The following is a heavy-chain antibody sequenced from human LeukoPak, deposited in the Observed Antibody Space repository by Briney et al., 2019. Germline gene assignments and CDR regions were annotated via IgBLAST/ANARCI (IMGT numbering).Heavy chain of an antibody. J-gene: IGHJ4*02. D-gene: IGHD2-2*01. Sequence: ASVKVSCKASGYTFTSYYMHWVRQAPGQGLEGMGIINPSGGSTSYAQKFQGRVTMTRDTSTSTVYMELSSLRAEDTAVYYCARRVVPAVPFDYWGQGTLVTVSS. CDR1: GYTFTSYY. CDR2: INPSGGST. CDR3: ARRVVPAVPFDY. V-gene: IGHV1-46*01.